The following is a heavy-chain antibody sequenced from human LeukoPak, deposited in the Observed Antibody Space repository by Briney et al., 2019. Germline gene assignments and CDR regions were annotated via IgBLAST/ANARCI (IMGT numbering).Heavy chain of an antibody. J-gene: IGHJ4*02. CDR2: ISWNSGSI. CDR3: AKDRRGSYRSFDY. Sequence: PGGSLRLSCAASGFTFDDYAMHWVRQAPGKGLEWVSGISWNSGSIGYADSVKGRFTISRDNAKNSLYLQMNSLRAEDTALYYCAKDRRGSYRSFDYWGQGTLVTVSS. V-gene: IGHV3-9*01. CDR1: GFTFDDYA. D-gene: IGHD3-16*02.